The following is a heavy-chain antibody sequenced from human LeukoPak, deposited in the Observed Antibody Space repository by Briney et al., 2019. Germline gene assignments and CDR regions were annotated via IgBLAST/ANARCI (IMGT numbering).Heavy chain of an antibody. CDR3: ARESPHSDY. CDR1: GFTFSSYG. J-gene: IGHJ4*02. V-gene: IGHV3-33*01. CDR2: IWYDGSNK. D-gene: IGHD2-21*01. Sequence: GGSLRLSCAASGFTFSSYGMHWVRQAPGKGLEWVAVIWYDGSNKYYADSVKGRFTISRDNAKNTLFLQMNSLRAEDTAVYYCARESPHSDYWGQGTLVTVSS.